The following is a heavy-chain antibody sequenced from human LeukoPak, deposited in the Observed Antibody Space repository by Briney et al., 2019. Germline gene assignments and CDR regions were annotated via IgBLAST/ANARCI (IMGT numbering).Heavy chain of an antibody. CDR1: VFTFSRYA. Sequence: GGSLRLSCAASVFTFSRYAMSWVRQAPGKGLEWVSAISGSGGSTYYADSVKGRFTISRDNSKNTLYLQMNRLRAEDTAVYYCAKGSNSLYYYDSSGYYWVYWGQGTLVTVSS. CDR3: AKGSNSLYYYDSSGYYWVY. CDR2: ISGSGGST. J-gene: IGHJ4*02. V-gene: IGHV3-23*01. D-gene: IGHD3-22*01.